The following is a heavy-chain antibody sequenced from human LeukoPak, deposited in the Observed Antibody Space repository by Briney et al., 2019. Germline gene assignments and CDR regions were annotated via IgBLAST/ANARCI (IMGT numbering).Heavy chain of an antibody. CDR2: ISSSSSTI. V-gene: IGHV3-48*04. CDR3: ARGPTGYCSSTSCYYYGMDV. CDR1: GFTFSSYS. Sequence: GGSLRLSCAASGFTFSSYSMNWVRQAPGKGLEWVSYISSSSSTIYYADSVKGRFTISRDNAKNSLYLQMNSLRAEDTAVYYCARGPTGYCSSTSCYYYGMDVWGQGTTVTVSS. D-gene: IGHD2-2*01. J-gene: IGHJ6*02.